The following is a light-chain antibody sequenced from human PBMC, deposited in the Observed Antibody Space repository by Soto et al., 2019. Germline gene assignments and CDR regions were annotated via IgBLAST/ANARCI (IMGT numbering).Light chain of an antibody. V-gene: IGKV1-5*01. CDR2: DAS. Sequence: DIQMTQSPSTLSASVGDTVTVTCRASQSISGRLAWYQQKPGEAPHLIVYDASTLENGVSSRFSGSGSGTEFTLTTNSLHTHAFATHYCQQYATYHRTFGRGTRLEVK. CDR1: QSISGR. J-gene: IGKJ4*02. CDR3: QQYATYHRT.